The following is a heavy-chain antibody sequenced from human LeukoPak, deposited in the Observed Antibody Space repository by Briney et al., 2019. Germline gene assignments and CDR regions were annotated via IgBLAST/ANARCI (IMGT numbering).Heavy chain of an antibody. J-gene: IGHJ4*02. CDR1: GFIFGVST. V-gene: IGHV3-64D*06. Sequence: SGGSLRLSCAASGFIFGVSTMHWVRQAPGKGLELVSSISTAGRSTYYADSAKGRFAISRDDFNSTVYLHMSSLRPEDTAMYYCVKDRGSSGWSPFAYWGQGTLVTVSS. CDR3: VKDRGSSGWSPFAY. CDR2: ISTAGRST. D-gene: IGHD6-19*01.